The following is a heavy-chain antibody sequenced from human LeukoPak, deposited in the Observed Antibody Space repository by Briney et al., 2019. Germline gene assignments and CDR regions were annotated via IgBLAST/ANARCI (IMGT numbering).Heavy chain of an antibody. CDR2: IYHTGGT. J-gene: IGHJ4*02. V-gene: IGHV4-59*12. Sequence: SETLSLTCTVSGGSISSYYWSWIRQPPGKGLEWIGYIYHTGGTNYSPSLKSRFTISVDRSKNQFSLKLSSVTAADTAVYYCARGVMDIVVVPAAIPYYFDYWGQGTLVTVSS. CDR1: GGSISSYY. CDR3: ARGVMDIVVVPAAIPYYFDY. D-gene: IGHD2-2*02.